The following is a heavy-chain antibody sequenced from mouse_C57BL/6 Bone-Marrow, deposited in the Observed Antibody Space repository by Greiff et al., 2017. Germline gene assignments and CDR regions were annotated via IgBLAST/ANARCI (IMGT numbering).Heavy chain of an antibody. V-gene: IGHV1-47*01. J-gene: IGHJ3*01. CDR3: ARSDYDVTGFAY. CDR1: GYTFTTYP. CDR2: FHPYNDDT. D-gene: IGHD2-4*01. Sequence: VKLQESGAELVKPGASVKMSCKASGYTFTTYPIEWMKQNHGKSLEWIGNFHPYNDDTTYNEKFKGKATLTVEKSSSTVYLELSRLTSDDSAVYYCARSDYDVTGFAYWGQGTLVTVSA.